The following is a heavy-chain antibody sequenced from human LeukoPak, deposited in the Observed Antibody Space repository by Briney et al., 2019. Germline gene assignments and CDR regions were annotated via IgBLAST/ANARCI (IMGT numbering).Heavy chain of an antibody. J-gene: IGHJ2*01. V-gene: IGHV4-34*01. D-gene: IGHD7-27*01. CDR3: ARGLQTGDPPSFI. Sequence: PSETLSLTCAVYGGSFSGYYWSWIRQPPGKGLEWIGEMNHSGSTNYHPSLKSRVTISVDRSKIQFSLKLRSVTAADTGVYYCARGLQTGDPPSFIWGRGTLVTVSS. CDR1: GGSFSGYY. CDR2: MNHSGST.